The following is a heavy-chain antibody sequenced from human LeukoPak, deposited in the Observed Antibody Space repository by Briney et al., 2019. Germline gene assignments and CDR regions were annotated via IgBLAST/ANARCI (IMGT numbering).Heavy chain of an antibody. CDR3: ARDGYYGSGSYYLSKLNLDY. D-gene: IGHD3-10*01. Sequence: ASVKVSCKASGYTFTGYYMHWVRQAPGQGLEWMGWINPNSGGTNYAQKFQGRVTMTRDTSISTAYMELSRLRSDDTAVYYCARDGYYGSGSYYLSKLNLDYWGQGSLVTVSS. CDR1: GYTFTGYY. CDR2: INPNSGGT. J-gene: IGHJ4*02. V-gene: IGHV1-2*02.